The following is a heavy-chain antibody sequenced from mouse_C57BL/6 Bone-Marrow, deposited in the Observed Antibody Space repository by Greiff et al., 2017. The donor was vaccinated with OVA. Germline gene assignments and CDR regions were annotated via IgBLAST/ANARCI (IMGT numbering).Heavy chain of an antibody. CDR3: AIYDNDGGWGFAY. CDR1: GYSFTDYN. CDR2: INPNYGTT. D-gene: IGHD2-4*01. V-gene: IGHV1-39*01. Sequence: VQLKQSGPELVKPGASVKISCKASGYSFTDYNMNWVKQSNGKSLEWIGVINPNYGTTSYNQKFKGKATLTVDQSSSTAYMQLNSLTTEDSAVYDCAIYDNDGGWGFAYWGQGTLVTVSA. J-gene: IGHJ3*01.